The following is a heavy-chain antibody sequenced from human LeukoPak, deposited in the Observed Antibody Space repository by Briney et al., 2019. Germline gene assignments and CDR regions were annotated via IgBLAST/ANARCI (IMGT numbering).Heavy chain of an antibody. Sequence: SETLSLTCGVSGGSVSSTNWWTWIRQPPGEGLEWIREVHLDGRTNFNPSLKSRLTMSVDLSENYVSLKLTSVTAADTAVYYCAREGGFYRPLDYSGQGTLVTVSS. CDR1: GGSVSSTNW. V-gene: IGHV4-4*02. CDR2: VHLDGRT. J-gene: IGHJ4*02. CDR3: AREGGFYRPLDY. D-gene: IGHD6-25*01.